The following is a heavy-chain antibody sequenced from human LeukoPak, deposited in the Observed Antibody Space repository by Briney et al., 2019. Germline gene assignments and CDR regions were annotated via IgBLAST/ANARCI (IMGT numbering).Heavy chain of an antibody. J-gene: IGHJ4*01. V-gene: IGHV3-23*01. CDR3: AKVMGASIY. D-gene: IGHD1-26*01. CDR1: GFTFRSYT. Sequence: GGSLRLSCAASGFTFRSYTMTWVPQAPGKGLEWVSSISGSGADTYYTDSVKGRFTISRDNSKNTLYLQMSSLRAEDTAVYYCAKVMGASIYWGRGTLVTVSS. CDR2: ISGSGADT.